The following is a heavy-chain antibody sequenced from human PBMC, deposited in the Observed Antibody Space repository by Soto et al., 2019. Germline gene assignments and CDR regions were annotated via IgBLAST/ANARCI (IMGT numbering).Heavy chain of an antibody. CDR3: AREIQLSSFDY. V-gene: IGHV3-33*01. Sequence: QVQLVESGGGVVQPGRSLRLSCAASGFTFSNYGMHWVRQAPGKGLEWVAVIWYDGSNKYYADSVKGRFTISRDNSKNTLYLQMNSLRAEDTAVYYCAREIQLSSFDYWGQGPLVTVSS. CDR1: GFTFSNYG. J-gene: IGHJ4*02. CDR2: IWYDGSNK. D-gene: IGHD5-18*01.